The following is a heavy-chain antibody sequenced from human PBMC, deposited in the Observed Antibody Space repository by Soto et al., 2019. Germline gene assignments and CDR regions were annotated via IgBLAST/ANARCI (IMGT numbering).Heavy chain of an antibody. CDR1: GYTFTTYY. CDR3: GGVIYYYDSSGDY. J-gene: IGHJ4*02. Sequence: ASVKVSCKASGYTFTTYYMYWVRQAPGQGLEWMGIMNRSGGSTSYAQKFQGRITMTRDTSTSTVYMELSSLRSEDTAVYYCGGVIYYYDSSGDYWGQGTQVTVSS. V-gene: IGHV1-46*03. CDR2: MNRSGGST. D-gene: IGHD3-22*01.